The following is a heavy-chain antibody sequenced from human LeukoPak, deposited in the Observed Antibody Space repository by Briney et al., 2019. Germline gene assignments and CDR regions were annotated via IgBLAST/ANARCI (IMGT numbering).Heavy chain of an antibody. D-gene: IGHD6-19*01. V-gene: IGHV7-4-1*02. J-gene: IGHJ5*02. CDR2: INTNTGNP. CDR1: GYSFTDYI. CDR3: ARDYQIGIAVDYNWFDP. Sequence: ASVKVSCKASGYSFTDYILNWVRQAPGQGLEWMGWINTNTGNPTYAQGFIRRSVFSLDTSVSTAYLQISDLKTEDTAVYYCARDYQIGIAVDYNWFDPWGQGTLVTVSS.